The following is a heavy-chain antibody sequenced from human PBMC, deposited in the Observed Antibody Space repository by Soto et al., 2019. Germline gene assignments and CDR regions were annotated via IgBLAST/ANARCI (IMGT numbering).Heavy chain of an antibody. CDR3: AREKGYISGPKNFDY. Sequence: PSETLSLTCTVSGGSVSSGDYFWSWIRQPPGKGLEWIGYIYNSGSSYYNPSLKSRVTMSVDTSKNQFSLKLRSVTAADTAMYYCAREKGYISGPKNFDYWGQGTLVTVSS. V-gene: IGHV4-30-4*01. CDR2: IYNSGSS. D-gene: IGHD5-12*01. CDR1: GGSVSSGDYF. J-gene: IGHJ4*02.